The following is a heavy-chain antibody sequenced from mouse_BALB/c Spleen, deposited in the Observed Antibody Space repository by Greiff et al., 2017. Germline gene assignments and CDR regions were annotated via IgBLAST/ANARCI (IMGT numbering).Heavy chain of an antibody. V-gene: IGHV2-2*02. D-gene: IGHD1-2*01. Sequence: QVQLKESGPGLVQPSQSLSITCTVSGFSLTSYGVHWVRQSPGKGLEWLGVIWSGGSTDYNAAFISRLSISKDNSKSQVFFKMNSLQANDTAIYYCARNTHYYGYYAMDYWGKGTSVTVSS. CDR2: IWSGGST. J-gene: IGHJ4*01. CDR3: ARNTHYYGYYAMDY. CDR1: GFSLTSYG.